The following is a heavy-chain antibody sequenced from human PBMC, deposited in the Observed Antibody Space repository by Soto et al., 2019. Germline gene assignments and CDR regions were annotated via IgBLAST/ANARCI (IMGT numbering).Heavy chain of an antibody. CDR3: ARVAAAGTGLDY. CDR1: GFTFSSYG. J-gene: IGHJ4*02. V-gene: IGHV3-33*01. CDR2: IWYDGSNK. Sequence: QVQLVESGGGVVQTGRSLRLSCAASGFTFSSYGMHWVRQAPGKGLEWVAVIWYDGSNKYYADSVKGRFTISRDNSKNTLYLQMNSLRAEDTAVYYCARVAAAGTGLDYWGQGTLVTVSS. D-gene: IGHD6-13*01.